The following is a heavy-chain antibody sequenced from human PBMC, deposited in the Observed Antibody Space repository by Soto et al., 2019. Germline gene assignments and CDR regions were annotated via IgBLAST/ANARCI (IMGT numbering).Heavy chain of an antibody. Sequence: GGSLRLSCIASGFSFSTYSMNWVRQAPGKGLEWVSSIRRSGDYTYYADSLKGRFTISRDNAKNSLYLQMNSLRAEDTAVYYCARRASIFGVAFPFDPWGQGT. CDR3: ARRASIFGVAFPFDP. D-gene: IGHD3-3*01. V-gene: IGHV3-21*01. CDR1: GFSFSTYS. J-gene: IGHJ5*02. CDR2: IRRSGDYT.